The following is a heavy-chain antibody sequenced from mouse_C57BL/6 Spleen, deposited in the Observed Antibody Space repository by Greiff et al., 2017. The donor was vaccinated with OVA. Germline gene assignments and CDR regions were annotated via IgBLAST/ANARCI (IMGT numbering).Heavy chain of an antibody. D-gene: IGHD2-5*01. V-gene: IGHV1-82*01. CDR2: LYPGDGDT. CDR3: ARYSNYDYYAMDD. J-gene: IGHJ4*01. CDR1: GYAFSSSW. Sequence: QVQLQQSGPELVKPGASVKISCKASGYAFSSSWMNWVKQRPGKGLEWIGRLYPGDGDTNYNGKFKGKATLTADKSSSTAYMQLSSLTSEDSAVYFCARYSNYDYYAMDDWGQGTSVTVSS.